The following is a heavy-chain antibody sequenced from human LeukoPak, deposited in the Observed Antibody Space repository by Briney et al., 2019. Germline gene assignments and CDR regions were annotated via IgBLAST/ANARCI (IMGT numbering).Heavy chain of an antibody. V-gene: IGHV1-69*05. CDR1: GGTFSSYA. D-gene: IGHD4-17*01. J-gene: IGHJ4*02. CDR2: IIPIFGTA. CDR3: WRGSGDGYFDY. Sequence: ASVKVSCKASGGTFSSYAISWVRQAPGQGLEWMGRIIPIFGTANYAQKFQGRVTITTDESTSTAYMELSSLGSEDTAVYYCWRGSGDGYFDYWGQGTLVTVSS.